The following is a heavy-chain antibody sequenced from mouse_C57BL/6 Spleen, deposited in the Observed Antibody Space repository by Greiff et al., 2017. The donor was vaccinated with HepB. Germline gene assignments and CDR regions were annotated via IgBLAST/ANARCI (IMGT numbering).Heavy chain of an antibody. Sequence: DVQLVESGAELVRPGASVKLSCTASGFNIKDDYMHWVKQRPEQGLEWIGWIDPENGDTEYASKFQGKATITADTSSNTAYLQLSSLTSEDTAVYYCTRGFFAYWGQGTLVTVSA. CDR1: GFNIKDDY. V-gene: IGHV14-4*01. CDR3: TRGFFAY. CDR2: IDPENGDT. J-gene: IGHJ3*01.